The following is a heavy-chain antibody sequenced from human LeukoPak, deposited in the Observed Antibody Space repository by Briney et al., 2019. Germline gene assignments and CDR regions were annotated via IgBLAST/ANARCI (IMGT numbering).Heavy chain of an antibody. CDR2: MNPNSGNT. CDR1: GYTFTSYD. J-gene: IGHJ3*02. D-gene: IGHD3-22*01. V-gene: IGHV1-8*03. CDR3: ATAGNYYDSSGYYAFDI. Sequence: GASVKVSCKASGYTFTSYDINWVRQATGQGLEWMGWMNPNSGNTGYAQKFQGRVTITRNTSISTAYMELSSLRSEDTAVYYCATAGNYYDSSGYYAFDIWGQGTMVTVSS.